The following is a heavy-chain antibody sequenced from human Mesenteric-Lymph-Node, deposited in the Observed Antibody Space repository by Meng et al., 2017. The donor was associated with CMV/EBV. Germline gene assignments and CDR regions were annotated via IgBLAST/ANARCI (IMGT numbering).Heavy chain of an antibody. CDR1: GFTFSSYS. D-gene: IGHD3-16*01. J-gene: IGHJ4*02. CDR2: ISSSSSTI. CDR3: ARDRDRGISNYFDY. Sequence: GESLKISCAASGFTFSSYSMNWVRQAPGKGLEWVSYISSSSSTIYYADSVKGRFTISRDNAKNSLYLQMNSLRAEDTAVYYCARDRDRGISNYFDYWGQGTLVTVSS. V-gene: IGHV3-48*04.